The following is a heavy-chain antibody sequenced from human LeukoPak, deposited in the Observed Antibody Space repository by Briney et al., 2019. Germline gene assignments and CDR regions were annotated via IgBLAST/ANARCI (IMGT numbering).Heavy chain of an antibody. Sequence: GASVKVSCKTSGYSFTDYYMHWVRQAPGQGLEWMGWINPNSGGTSSAQKFQGRVTMTRDTSITTVYMEVNWLTSDDTAIYYCARADRLHGGPYLIGPWGQGTLVTGSS. CDR2: INPNSGGT. J-gene: IGHJ5*02. D-gene: IGHD2-21*01. V-gene: IGHV1-2*02. CDR3: ARADRLHGGPYLIGP. CDR1: GYSFTDYY.